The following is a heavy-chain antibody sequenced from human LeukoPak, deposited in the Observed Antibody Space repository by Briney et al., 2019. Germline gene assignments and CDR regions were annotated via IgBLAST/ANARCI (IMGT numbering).Heavy chain of an antibody. Sequence: ASVKVSCKASGYSFTTYGMNWVPQAPGQGLEWMGWINPNSGGTNYAQKFQGWVTMTRDTSISTAYMELSRLRSDDTAVYYCARSSAAAGDFDYWGQGTLVTVSS. CDR2: INPNSGGT. CDR1: GYSFTTYG. D-gene: IGHD6-13*01. J-gene: IGHJ4*02. V-gene: IGHV1-2*04. CDR3: ARSSAAAGDFDY.